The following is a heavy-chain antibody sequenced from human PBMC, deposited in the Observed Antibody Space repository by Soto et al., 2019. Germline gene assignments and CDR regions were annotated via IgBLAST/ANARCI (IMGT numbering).Heavy chain of an antibody. J-gene: IGHJ6*03. D-gene: IGHD6-19*01. CDR3: ARGSGWYVYYYMDV. V-gene: IGHV4-59*01. CDR1: GGSISSYY. Sequence: SETLSLTCTVSGGSISSYYWSWIRQPPGKGLEWIGYIYYSGSTNYNPSLKSRVTISVDTSKNQFSLKLSFVTAADTAVYYCARGSGWYVYYYMDVWGKGTTVTVS. CDR2: IYYSGST.